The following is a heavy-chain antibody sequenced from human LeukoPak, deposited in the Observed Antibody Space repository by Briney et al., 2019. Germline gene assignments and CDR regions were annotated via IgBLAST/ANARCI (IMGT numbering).Heavy chain of an antibody. V-gene: IGHV4-39*07. D-gene: IGHD3-10*01. Sequence: PSETLSLTCTVSGGSISSSSYYWGWLRQPPGKGLKWIGSIYYSGSTYYNPSLKSRVTISVDTSKNQFSLKLSSVTAADTAVYYCARRDGSGSIDAFDIWGQGTMVTVSS. J-gene: IGHJ3*02. CDR3: ARRDGSGSIDAFDI. CDR2: IYYSGST. CDR1: GGSISSSSYY.